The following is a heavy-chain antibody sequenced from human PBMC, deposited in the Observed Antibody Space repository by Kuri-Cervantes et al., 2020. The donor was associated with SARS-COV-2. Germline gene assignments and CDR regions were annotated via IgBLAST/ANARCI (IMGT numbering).Heavy chain of an antibody. CDR1: GGSISSGSYY. J-gene: IGHJ4*02. CDR2: IYTSGST. CDR3: ARGGSGNYPNPLGY. V-gene: IGHV4-61*02. Sequence: SETLSLTCTASGGSISSGSYYWSWIRQPAGKGLEWIGRIYTSGSTNYNPSLKSRVTISVDTSKNQFSLKLSSVTAADTAVYYCARGGSGNYPNPLGYWGQGTLVTVSS. D-gene: IGHD4-11*01.